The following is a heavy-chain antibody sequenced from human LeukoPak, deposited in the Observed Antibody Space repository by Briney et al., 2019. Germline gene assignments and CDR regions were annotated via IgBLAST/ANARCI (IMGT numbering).Heavy chain of an antibody. Sequence: GGTLRPSSAPSGFTFKGNAMGGGSGAPGKGLGRGSAITGSGGSTYYADSVTGRFTISRNNSKNTLSLQMNSLRAEDTAVYYCARSPGNDYDSNGYYAHFDCWGQGTLVTVSS. V-gene: IGHV3-23*01. CDR3: ARSPGNDYDSNGYYAHFDC. D-gene: IGHD3-22*01. CDR2: ITGSGGST. CDR1: GFTFKGNA. J-gene: IGHJ4*02.